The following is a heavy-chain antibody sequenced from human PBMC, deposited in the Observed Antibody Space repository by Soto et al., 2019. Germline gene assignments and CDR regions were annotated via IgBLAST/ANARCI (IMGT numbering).Heavy chain of an antibody. V-gene: IGHV3-33*01. CDR2: IWDDGSNN. CDR3: ARDPGLSPFDY. CDR1: GFTFRSYA. Sequence: QVQLVESGGGVVQPGRSLRLSCAASGFTFRSYAMHWVRQAPGKGLERVAIIWDDGSNNYYADSVNGRFTISRDQSKNTVYLQMNSLRAEDTAVYYCARDPGLSPFDYWGEGTQVTVSS. J-gene: IGHJ4*02.